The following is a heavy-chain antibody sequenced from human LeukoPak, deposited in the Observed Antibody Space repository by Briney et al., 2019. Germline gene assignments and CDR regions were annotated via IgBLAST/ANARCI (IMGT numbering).Heavy chain of an antibody. CDR2: IKQDGSEK. J-gene: IGHJ4*02. V-gene: IGHV3-7*01. Sequence: GGSLRLSCAASGFTFSSYWMTWVRQAPGKGLEWVANIKQDGSEKYYVDSVKGRFTISRDNAKNSLYLQMSSLRAEDTAVYYCATDYGGNSGDYWGQGTLVTVSS. D-gene: IGHD4-23*01. CDR3: ATDYGGNSGDY. CDR1: GFTFSSYW.